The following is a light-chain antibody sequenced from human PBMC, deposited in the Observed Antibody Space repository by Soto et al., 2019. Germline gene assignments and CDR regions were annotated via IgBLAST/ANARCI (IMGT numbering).Light chain of an antibody. J-gene: IGKJ2*01. Sequence: EIVLTQSPGTLSLSPGDRATLSCRASQSISSNFLAWYQHKPGQAPRLLIYGSSTRATGIPDRFSGSGSGTDFTLAINGLEPEDSAVYYCQQAGSSAYTFGQGTKLESK. V-gene: IGKV3-20*01. CDR2: GSS. CDR3: QQAGSSAYT. CDR1: QSISSNF.